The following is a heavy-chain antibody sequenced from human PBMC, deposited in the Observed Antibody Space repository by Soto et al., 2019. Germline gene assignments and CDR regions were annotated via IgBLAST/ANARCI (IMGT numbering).Heavy chain of an antibody. V-gene: IGHV3-23*01. CDR2: ISGSGGST. CDR1: GFTFSSHA. D-gene: IGHD4-17*01. Sequence: GGSMRLSCAASGFTFSSHAMSWVRQAPGKGLEWVSAISGSGGSTYYADSVKGRFTISRDNSKNTLYLQMNSLRAEDTAVYYCAKDSYYGDYDFVLDWFDPWGQGTLVTVSS. CDR3: AKDSYYGDYDFVLDWFDP. J-gene: IGHJ5*02.